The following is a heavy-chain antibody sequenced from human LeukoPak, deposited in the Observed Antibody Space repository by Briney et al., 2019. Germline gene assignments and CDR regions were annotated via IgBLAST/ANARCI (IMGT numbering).Heavy chain of an antibody. V-gene: IGHV1-18*01. CDR3: ARDGRGYYDSSGYRN. J-gene: IGHJ4*02. CDR2: ISAYNGNT. CDR1: GYTFTSYG. D-gene: IGHD3-22*01. Sequence: ALVKVSCKASGYTFTSYGISWVRQAPGQGLEWMGWISAYNGNTNYAQKLQGRVTMTTDTSTSTAYMELRSLRSDDTAVYYCARDGRGYYDSSGYRNWGQGTLVTVSS.